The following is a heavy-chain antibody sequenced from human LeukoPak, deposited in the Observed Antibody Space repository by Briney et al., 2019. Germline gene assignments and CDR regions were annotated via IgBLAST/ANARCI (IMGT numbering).Heavy chain of an antibody. CDR3: ASGYSSSWYGDY. V-gene: IGHV3-30-3*01. J-gene: IGHJ4*02. Sequence: PGGSLRLSCAASGFTFSSYAMHWVRQAPGKGLEWVAVISYDGSNKYYADSVKGRFTISRDNSKNTLYLQMNSLRAEDTAVYYCASGYSSSWYGDYWGQGTLVTVSS. D-gene: IGHD6-13*01. CDR1: GFTFSSYA. CDR2: ISYDGSNK.